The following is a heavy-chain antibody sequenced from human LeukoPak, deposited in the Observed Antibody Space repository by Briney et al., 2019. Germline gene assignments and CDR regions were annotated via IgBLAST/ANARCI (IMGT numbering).Heavy chain of an antibody. V-gene: IGHV3-23*01. D-gene: IGHD4-17*01. J-gene: IGHJ4*02. CDR3: ARDKTVTTYLDY. CDR2: ISGSGGTT. CDR1: GFTFSKYG. Sequence: GGSLRLSCAASGFTFSKYGMSWVRQAPGKGLEWVSVISGSGGTTYYADSVKGRFSISRDNSNNTLYLQMNSLRAEDTAVYYCARDKTVTTYLDYWGQGTLVTVSS.